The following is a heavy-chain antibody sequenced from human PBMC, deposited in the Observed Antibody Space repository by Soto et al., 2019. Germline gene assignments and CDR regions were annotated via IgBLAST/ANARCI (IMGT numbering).Heavy chain of an antibody. V-gene: IGHV4-61*01. CDR3: ARVRGYDFWSGYYTGDY. CDR2: IYYSGST. CDR1: GDSVTSGNYY. J-gene: IGHJ4*02. D-gene: IGHD3-3*01. Sequence: KPSETLSLTCTVSGDSVTSGNYYWSWIRQPPGKGLEWIGHIYYSGSTYYNPSLKSRVTISVDTSKNQFSLKLSSVTAADTAVYYCARVRGYDFWSGYYTGDYWGQGTQVTVSS.